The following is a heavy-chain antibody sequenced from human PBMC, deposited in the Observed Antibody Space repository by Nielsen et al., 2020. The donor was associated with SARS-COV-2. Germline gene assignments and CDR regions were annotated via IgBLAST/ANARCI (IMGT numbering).Heavy chain of an antibody. Sequence: GESLKISCAASGFTFSSYGMHWVRQAPGKGLEWVAVIWYDGSNKYYADSVKGRFTISRDNSKNTLYLQMNSLRAEDTAVYYCAKGGDSGSYYDYWGQGTLVTVSS. V-gene: IGHV3-30*02. CDR1: GFTFSSYG. CDR3: AKGGDSGSYYDY. D-gene: IGHD1-26*01. CDR2: IWYDGSNK. J-gene: IGHJ4*02.